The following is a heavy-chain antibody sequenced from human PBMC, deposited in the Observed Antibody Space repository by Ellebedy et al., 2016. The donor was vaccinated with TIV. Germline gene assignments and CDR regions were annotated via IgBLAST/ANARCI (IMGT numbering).Heavy chain of an antibody. V-gene: IGHV1-46*01. CDR3: AREGGVYFFDY. Sequence: AASVKVSCKTSGYTFTDYYIHWVRQAPGQGLEWMGAVNPSNGGTGYAQKFQGRVTMTRDTSASTVYLELSSRRSEDTAVYYCAREGGVYFFDYWGQGTLVTVSS. D-gene: IGHD2-8*02. CDR2: VNPSNGGT. CDR1: GYTFTDYY. J-gene: IGHJ4*02.